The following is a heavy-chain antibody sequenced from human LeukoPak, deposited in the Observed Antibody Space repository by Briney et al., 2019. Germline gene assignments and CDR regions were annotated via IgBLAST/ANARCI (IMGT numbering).Heavy chain of an antibody. CDR2: ITWDGGST. V-gene: IGHV3-43D*03. Sequence: GGSLRLSCAASEFTFDDYAMHWVRQAPGKGLEWVSLITWDGGSTYYADSVKGRFTISRDNSRNSLYLQMNRLRAEDTALYYCARGGGSGSFHNYYGMGVWGQGTTVTVSS. CDR3: ARGGGSGSFHNYYGMGV. CDR1: EFTFDDYA. D-gene: IGHD3-10*01. J-gene: IGHJ6*02.